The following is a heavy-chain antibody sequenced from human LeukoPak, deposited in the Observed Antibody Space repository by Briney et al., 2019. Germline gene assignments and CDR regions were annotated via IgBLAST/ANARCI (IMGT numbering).Heavy chain of an antibody. CDR1: GYSFTGYY. J-gene: IGHJ4*02. Sequence: SVKVSCKASGYSFTGYYMHWVRQAPGQGLEWMGRIIPILGIAKYAQKFQGRVTIIADKSTSTAYMELSSLRSEDTAVYYCASLHCSSTSCYNWFDYWGQGTLVTVSA. CDR3: ASLHCSSTSCYNWFDY. CDR2: IIPILGIA. D-gene: IGHD2-2*02. V-gene: IGHV1-69*02.